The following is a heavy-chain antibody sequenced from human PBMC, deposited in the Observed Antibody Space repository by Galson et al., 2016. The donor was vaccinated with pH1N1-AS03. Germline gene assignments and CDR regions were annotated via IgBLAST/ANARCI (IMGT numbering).Heavy chain of an antibody. Sequence: SLRLSCAASGFSIGNYWMDWLRQAPGKGLQWVAKINQDGSVKRYVDSVKGRFTISRDNAENSLFLQMSSLRVEDTAFYYCVRDGDSSTWPLDFWGQGTLVTVSS. CDR2: INQDGSVK. V-gene: IGHV3-7*01. CDR3: VRDGDSSTWPLDF. CDR1: GFSIGNYW. J-gene: IGHJ4*02. D-gene: IGHD2-2*01.